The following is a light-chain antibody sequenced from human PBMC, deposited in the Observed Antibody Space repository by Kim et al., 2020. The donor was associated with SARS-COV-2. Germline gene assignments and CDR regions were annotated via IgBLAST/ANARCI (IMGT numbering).Light chain of an antibody. J-gene: IGLJ2*01. CDR1: SSNIGSNP. V-gene: IGLV1-44*01. CDR3: AAWDDSLNGVI. CDR2: TNN. Sequence: QSVLTQPPSASGTPGQRVTISCSGSSSNIGSNPVNWYQQFPGTAPKLLIYTNNQWPSGVPDRFSGSKSGTSASLAICGLQSEDEADYYCAAWDDSLNGVIFGGGTQLTVL.